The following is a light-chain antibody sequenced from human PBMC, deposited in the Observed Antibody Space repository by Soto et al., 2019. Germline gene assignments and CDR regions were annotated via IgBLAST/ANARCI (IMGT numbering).Light chain of an antibody. CDR1: QSISSW. V-gene: IGKV1-5*01. J-gene: IGKJ1*01. CDR2: DAS. Sequence: NPMTQSLSTLSASVEDRVTIPCRASQSISSWLAWYQQKPGKAPKLLIYDASSLESGVPSRFSGSGSGTEFTLTITSLQPDDFATYYCQQYNSYPWTFGQGSKVDI. CDR3: QQYNSYPWT.